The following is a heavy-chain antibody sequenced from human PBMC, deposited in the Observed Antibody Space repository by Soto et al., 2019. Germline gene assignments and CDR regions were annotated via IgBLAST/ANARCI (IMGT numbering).Heavy chain of an antibody. J-gene: IGHJ4*02. D-gene: IGHD3-22*01. Sequence: SETLSLTCTVSGGSFSSGSCYWSWIRQPPGKGLEWIGYIYYSGSTNYNPSLKSRVTISVDTSKNQFSLKLSSVTAADTAVYYCARYFCDYGSSGYYCPLDYWGQGTLVTVSS. CDR1: GGSFSSGSCY. CDR2: IYYSGST. CDR3: ARYFCDYGSSGYYCPLDY. V-gene: IGHV4-61*01.